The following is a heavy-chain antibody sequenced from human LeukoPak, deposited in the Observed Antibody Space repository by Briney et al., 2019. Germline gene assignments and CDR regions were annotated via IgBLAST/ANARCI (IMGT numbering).Heavy chain of an antibody. CDR2: ISAYNGST. J-gene: IGHJ4*02. Sequence: GASVKVSCKTSGYTFMSYGLSWVRQAPGQGLEWMGWISAYNGSTNYAQKLQGRVTMTTDTSTSTAYIELRSLTFDDTTVYFCARECPTASCYSGHWGQGTLVTVSS. CDR1: GYTFMSYG. V-gene: IGHV1-18*01. D-gene: IGHD2-2*02. CDR3: ARECPTASCYSGH.